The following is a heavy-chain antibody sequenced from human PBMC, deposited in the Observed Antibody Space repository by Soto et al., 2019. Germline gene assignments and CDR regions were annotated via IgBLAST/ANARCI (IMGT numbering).Heavy chain of an antibody. V-gene: IGHV5-51*01. CDR3: ARQRITISLGVVPAYDI. CDR1: GYSFTSYW. D-gene: IGHD3-3*01. Sequence: EVQLVQSGAEVKKPGESLKISCKGSGYSFTSYWIGWVRQMPGKGLEWMGIIYPGDSDTRYSPSFQGQVTISADKFIITACLQWSRLTASYTAMYYCARQRITISLGVVPAYDICRQARMLTV. CDR2: IYPGDSDT. J-gene: IGHJ3*02.